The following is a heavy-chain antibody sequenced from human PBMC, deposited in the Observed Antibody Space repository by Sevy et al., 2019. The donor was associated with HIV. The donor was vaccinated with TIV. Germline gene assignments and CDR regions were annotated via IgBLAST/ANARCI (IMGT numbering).Heavy chain of an antibody. Sequence: GGSLRLSCAASGFTFSDYAIDWVRQAPGKGLEWVAVISHDGRNYKYNADFVKGRFTISRDNSRNTLYLQMNSLRAEDTAIYYCARDRGEILRSAFKSWGQGTLVTVSS. CDR3: ARDRGEILRSAFKS. CDR2: ISHDGRNYK. J-gene: IGHJ5*02. D-gene: IGHD3-10*01. CDR1: GFTFSDYA. V-gene: IGHV3-30*04.